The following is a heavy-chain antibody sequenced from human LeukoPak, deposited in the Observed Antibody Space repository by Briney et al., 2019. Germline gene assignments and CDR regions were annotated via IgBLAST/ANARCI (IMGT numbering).Heavy chain of an antibody. CDR1: GFTFSSYA. Sequence: GGSLRLSCAASGFTFSSYAMSWVRQAPGKGLEWVSAISGSAYSTYYADSVKGRFTISRDNSKNTLYLQMNSLRAEDTAVYHCAKETVAAPPIDYWGQGTLVTVSS. CDR3: AKETVAAPPIDY. J-gene: IGHJ4*02. V-gene: IGHV3-23*01. CDR2: ISGSAYST. D-gene: IGHD6-19*01.